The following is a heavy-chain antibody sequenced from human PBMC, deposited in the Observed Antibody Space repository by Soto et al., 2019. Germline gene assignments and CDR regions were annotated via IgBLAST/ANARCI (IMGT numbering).Heavy chain of an antibody. J-gene: IGHJ6*02. CDR3: ARDGSGYRSRASPMDV. Sequence: QVQLVQSGAEVKKPGSSVKVSCKASGDTFSSYAISWVRHAPGQGLEWMGGIIPIFGTANYAQKFQGRVTITADESTSTAYMELSSLRSEDTAVYYCARDGSGYRSRASPMDVWGQGTKVTVSS. CDR2: IIPIFGTA. V-gene: IGHV1-69*01. D-gene: IGHD3-22*01. CDR1: GDTFSSYA.